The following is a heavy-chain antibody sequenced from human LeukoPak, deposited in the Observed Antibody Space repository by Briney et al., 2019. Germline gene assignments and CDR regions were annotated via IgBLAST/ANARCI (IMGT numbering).Heavy chain of an antibody. CDR1: GGSISSGSYY. CDR3: ARDVENPTYYDFWSGYPSGWFDP. D-gene: IGHD3-3*01. Sequence: SETLSLTCTVSGGSISSGSYYWSWIRQPAGKGLEWIGRIYTSGSTNYNPSLKSRVTISVDTSKNQFSLKLSSVTAADTAVYYCARDVENPTYYDFWSGYPSGWFDPWGQGTLVTVSS. J-gene: IGHJ5*02. CDR2: IYTSGST. V-gene: IGHV4-61*02.